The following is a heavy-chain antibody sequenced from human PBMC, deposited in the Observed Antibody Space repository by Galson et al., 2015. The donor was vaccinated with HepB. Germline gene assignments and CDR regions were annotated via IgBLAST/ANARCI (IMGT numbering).Heavy chain of an antibody. D-gene: IGHD3-22*01. CDR2: IIPIFGTA. CDR1: GGTFSSYA. CDR3: ARLLYYDSSGYRNSGP. J-gene: IGHJ4*02. Sequence: SVKVSCKASGGTFSSYAISWVRQAPGQGLEWMGGIIPIFGTANYAQKFQGRVTITADKSTSTAYMELSSLRSEDTAVYYCARLLYYDSSGYRNSGPWGQGTLVTVSS. V-gene: IGHV1-69*06.